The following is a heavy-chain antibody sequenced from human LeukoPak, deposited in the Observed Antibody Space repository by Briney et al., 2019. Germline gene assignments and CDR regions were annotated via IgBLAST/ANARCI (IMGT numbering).Heavy chain of an antibody. D-gene: IGHD2-2*01. V-gene: IGHV3-30-3*01. Sequence: GRSLRLSCAASGFTFGSYAMHWVRQAPGKGLEWVAVISYDGSNKYYADSVKGRFTISRDNSKNTPYLQMNSLRAEDTAVYYCAREPPAAIGFDYWGQGTLVTVSS. CDR1: GFTFGSYA. CDR3: AREPPAAIGFDY. CDR2: ISYDGSNK. J-gene: IGHJ4*02.